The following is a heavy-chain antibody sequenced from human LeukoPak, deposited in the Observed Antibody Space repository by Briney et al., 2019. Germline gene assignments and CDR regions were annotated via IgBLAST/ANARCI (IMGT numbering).Heavy chain of an antibody. CDR2: ISSSSRYI. D-gene: IGHD3-22*01. CDR1: GITFSSYG. Sequence: GGSLRLSCAASGITFSSYGLNWVRQPPGKGLEWVSSISSSSRYIYYADSVKGRFTISRDNAKNSLYLQMNSLRVEDTAVYYCARDRGSRAVVIPYYFDNWGQGILVTVSS. CDR3: ARDRGSRAVVIPYYFDN. V-gene: IGHV3-21*06. J-gene: IGHJ4*02.